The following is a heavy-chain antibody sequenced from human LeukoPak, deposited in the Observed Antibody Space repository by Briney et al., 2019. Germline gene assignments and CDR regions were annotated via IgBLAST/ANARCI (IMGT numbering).Heavy chain of an antibody. J-gene: IGHJ6*03. CDR3: ARVLAGSSSPMDV. V-gene: IGHV4-59*01. CDR1: GVSMSNYY. D-gene: IGHD6-13*01. CDR2: MYHAPGRT. Sequence: SETLSLTCTVSGVSMSNYYWSWIRQPPGKGLEWVGYMYHAPGRTFYNPSLKSRVTMAMDTSRDQFSLKLISVTAADTAVYYCARVLAGSSSPMDVWGKGTTVTVSS.